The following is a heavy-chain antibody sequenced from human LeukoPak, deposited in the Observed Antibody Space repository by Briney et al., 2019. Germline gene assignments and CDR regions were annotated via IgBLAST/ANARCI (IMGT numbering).Heavy chain of an antibody. D-gene: IGHD2-2*01. V-gene: IGHV3-7*01. CDR3: ARVYCSSTSCYERVSHNFFDY. Sequence: PGGSLRLSCAASGLTVSSNYMSWVRQAPGKGLEWVANVKQDGSEKYYVDSVKGRFTISRDNAKNSLYLQMNSLRAEDTAVYYCARVYCSSTSCYERVSHNFFDYWGQGTLVTVSS. CDR1: GLTVSSNY. J-gene: IGHJ4*02. CDR2: VKQDGSEK.